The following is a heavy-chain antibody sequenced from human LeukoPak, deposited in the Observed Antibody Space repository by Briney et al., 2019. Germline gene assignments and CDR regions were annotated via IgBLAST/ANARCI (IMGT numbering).Heavy chain of an antibody. CDR2: IYYSGPT. CDR3: ATYYYYGSGSPFDY. V-gene: IGHV4-39*01. D-gene: IGHD3-10*01. CDR1: GVSISTNSYY. Sequence: SETLSLTCTVSGVSISTNSYYWGWIRQPPGKGLEWIGNIYYSGPTYYNPSLKSRVTISVDTSKNQFSLKLSSVTAADTAVYYCATYYYYGSGSPFDYWVQGTLLTVSS. J-gene: IGHJ4*02.